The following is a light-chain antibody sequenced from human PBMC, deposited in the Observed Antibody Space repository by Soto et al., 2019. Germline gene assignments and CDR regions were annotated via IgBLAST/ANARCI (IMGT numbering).Light chain of an antibody. CDR1: QSISSW. CDR3: QQYNSYSYT. Sequence: DIQMTQSPSTLSASVGDRVTITCRASQSISSWLAWYQQKPGKAPKLLIYDASSLESGVPSRFSASGSGTEFTLTISSLQPDDFAPYYCQQYNSYSYTFGQGTKLEIK. CDR2: DAS. V-gene: IGKV1-5*01. J-gene: IGKJ2*01.